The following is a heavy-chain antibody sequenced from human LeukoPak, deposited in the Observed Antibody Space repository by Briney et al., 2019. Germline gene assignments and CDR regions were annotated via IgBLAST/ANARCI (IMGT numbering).Heavy chain of an antibody. Sequence: SETLSLTCAVYGGSFSGYYWSWIRQPPGKGLEWIGYIYYSGSTYYNPSLKSRVTISVDTSKNQFSLKLSSVTAADTAVYYCARGYRDYGGSGSGYYFDYWGQGTLVTVSS. D-gene: IGHD4-23*01. J-gene: IGHJ4*02. CDR1: GGSFSGYY. CDR2: IYYSGST. V-gene: IGHV4-34*09. CDR3: ARGYRDYGGSGSGYYFDY.